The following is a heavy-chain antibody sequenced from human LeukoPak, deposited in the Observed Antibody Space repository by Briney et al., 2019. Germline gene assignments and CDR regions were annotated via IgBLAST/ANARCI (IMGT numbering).Heavy chain of an antibody. J-gene: IGHJ4*02. V-gene: IGHV4-34*01. D-gene: IGHD1-26*01. CDR3: ARVAYGGSYFGYFPFDY. Sequence: PSETLSLTCAVYGGSFSGYYWSWIRQPPGKGLEWIGEISHSGRTKYNPSLKSRVTISVDTSKNQISLKLSSVTAADTAVYYCARVAYGGSYFGYFPFDYWGQGTLVTASS. CDR2: ISHSGRT. CDR1: GGSFSGYY.